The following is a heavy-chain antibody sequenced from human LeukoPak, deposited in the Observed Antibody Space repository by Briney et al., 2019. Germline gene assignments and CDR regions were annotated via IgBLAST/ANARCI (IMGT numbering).Heavy chain of an antibody. CDR3: ARGPGDYDILTGGFDY. CDR2: INHSGST. V-gene: IGHV4-34*01. D-gene: IGHD3-9*01. Sequence: SETLSLTCAVSGGSFSGFFWSWVRQPPGKGLDWIGDINHSGSTNYNPSLKSRVTISVDTSKNQFSLKLSSVTAADTAVYYCARGPGDYDILTGGFDYWGQGTLVTVSA. CDR1: GGSFSGFF. J-gene: IGHJ4*02.